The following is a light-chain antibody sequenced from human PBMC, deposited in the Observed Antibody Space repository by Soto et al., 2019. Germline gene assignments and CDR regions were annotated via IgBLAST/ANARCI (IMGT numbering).Light chain of an antibody. CDR2: EVS. Sequence: QPASVSGSPGQSITISCTGTSSDVGSYNLVSWYQQHPGKAPKLIIYEVSERPSGVSHRFSGSKTGNTASLTISGLQAEDEADYYCCSYATPRLFGGGTQLTVL. CDR1: SSDVGSYNL. V-gene: IGLV2-23*02. CDR3: CSYATPRL. J-gene: IGLJ2*01.